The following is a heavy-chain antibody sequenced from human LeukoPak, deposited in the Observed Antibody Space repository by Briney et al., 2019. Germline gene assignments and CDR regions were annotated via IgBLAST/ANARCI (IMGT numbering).Heavy chain of an antibody. CDR2: INQGGSRL. D-gene: IGHD2-8*01. CDR3: ARLKDDVTKLDY. V-gene: IGHV3-7*01. Sequence: GGSLRLSCAGSGFTFGRYWMSWVRQAPGKGLEWVASINQGGSRLHYLDSVTGRFIISRDDAQNSLFLQMTRLRVDDTAVYYCARLKDDVTKLDYWGQGTLVSVSS. CDR1: GFTFGRYW. J-gene: IGHJ4*02.